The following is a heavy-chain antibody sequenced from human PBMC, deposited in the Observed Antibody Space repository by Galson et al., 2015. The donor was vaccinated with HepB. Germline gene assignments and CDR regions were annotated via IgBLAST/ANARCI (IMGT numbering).Heavy chain of an antibody. CDR2: ITGSGFVI. Sequence: SLRLSCAASGFSFSDHYMSWIRRAPGKGLEWISYITGSGFVIYYADSVKGRFTISRDNAKNSLYLQMNSLRAEDTALYYCARVLRYFDRLDAFDLWGQGTMVTVSS. CDR3: ARVLRYFDRLDAFDL. V-gene: IGHV3-11*01. D-gene: IGHD3-9*01. CDR1: GFSFSDHY. J-gene: IGHJ3*01.